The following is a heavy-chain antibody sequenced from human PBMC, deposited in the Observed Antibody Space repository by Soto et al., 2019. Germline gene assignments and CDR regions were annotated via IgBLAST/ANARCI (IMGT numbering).Heavy chain of an antibody. J-gene: IGHJ6*02. CDR2: INPNSGGT. CDR3: ARYSQLEPILYYFCYGMDV. Sequence: ASVKDSCKASGYTFTGYYMHWVRQAPGQELEWMGGINPNSGGTNYAKKFQGRVTMTRATSIRTAYMELSRLRSDDTAVYYFARYSQLEPILYYFCYGMDVWGQGTTVTVSS. D-gene: IGHD1-1*01. V-gene: IGHV1-2*02. CDR1: GYTFTGYY.